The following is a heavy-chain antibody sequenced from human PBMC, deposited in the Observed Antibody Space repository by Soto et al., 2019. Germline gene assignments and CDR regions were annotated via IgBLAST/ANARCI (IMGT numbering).Heavy chain of an antibody. CDR1: GGTFSSYT. Sequence: QVQLVQSGAEVKKPGSSVKVSCKASGGTFSSYTISWVRQAPGQGLEWMGRIIPILGIANYAQKFQGRVTITAEKSTSTAYMELSSLRSEDTAVYYCASSYGLGHHFDYWGQGTLVTVSS. D-gene: IGHD3-10*01. CDR2: IIPILGIA. J-gene: IGHJ4*02. CDR3: ASSYGLGHHFDY. V-gene: IGHV1-69*02.